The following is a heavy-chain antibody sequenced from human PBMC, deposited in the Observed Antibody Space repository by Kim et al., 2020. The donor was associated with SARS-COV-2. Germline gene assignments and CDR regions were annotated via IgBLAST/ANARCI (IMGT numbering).Heavy chain of an antibody. Sequence: GGSLRLSCTASGFTIGVHDMNWVRQPTGKSLEWVSRIGRDGDTDYAVSVRGRFTISRENAKNSLYLQMDSLGAGDTALYYCARILRGPWHFDLWGRGTLVTVSS. V-gene: IGHV3-13*01. CDR3: ARILRGPWHFDL. CDR2: IGRDGDT. J-gene: IGHJ2*01. CDR1: GFTIGVHD. D-gene: IGHD3-16*01.